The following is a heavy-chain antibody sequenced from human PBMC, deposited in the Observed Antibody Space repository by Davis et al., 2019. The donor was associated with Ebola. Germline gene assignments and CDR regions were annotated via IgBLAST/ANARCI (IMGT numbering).Heavy chain of an antibody. Sequence: PGGSLRLSCAASGFTFSTYAMHWVRQAPGKGLEWVAIMSSDGSNTYYADSMKGRFTISRDKSKNTLYLQMNSLRAEDTAVFYCAKGFVPAANDYYMDVWGKGTAVTVSS. CDR1: GFTFSTYA. D-gene: IGHD2-2*01. J-gene: IGHJ6*03. V-gene: IGHV3-30-3*01. CDR3: AKGFVPAANDYYMDV. CDR2: MSSDGSNT.